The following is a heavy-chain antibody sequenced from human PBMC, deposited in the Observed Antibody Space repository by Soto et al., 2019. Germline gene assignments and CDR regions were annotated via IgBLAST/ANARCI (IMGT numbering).Heavy chain of an antibody. CDR1: GFSLSTSGMC. J-gene: IGHJ6*03. D-gene: IGHD2-2*01. CDR2: IDWDDDK. CDR3: ARIIRGDPAERDIVVVPAARTQGGYYYYYMDV. V-gene: IGHV2-70*11. Sequence: SGPTLVNPTQTLTLTCTFSGFSLSTSGMCVSWIRQPPGKALEWLARIDWDDDKYYSTSLKTRLTISKDTSKNQVVLTMTNMDPVDTATYYCARIIRGDPAERDIVVVPAARTQGGYYYYYMDVWGKGTTVTVSS.